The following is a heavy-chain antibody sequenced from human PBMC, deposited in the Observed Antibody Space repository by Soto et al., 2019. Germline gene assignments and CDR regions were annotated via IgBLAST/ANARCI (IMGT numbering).Heavy chain of an antibody. CDR2: IYWDDDK. J-gene: IGHJ5*02. Sequence: QITLKESGPTLVKPTQTLTLTCTFSGFSLSTSGVGVGWIRQPPGKALEWLALIYWDDDKRYSPSLKSRLTITKDXXKXQXXLTMTNMDPVDTATYYCAHRGQRSSWKRRPNWFDPWGQGTLVTVSS. CDR1: GFSLSTSGVG. V-gene: IGHV2-5*02. D-gene: IGHD6-13*01. CDR3: AHRGQRSSWKRRPNWFDP.